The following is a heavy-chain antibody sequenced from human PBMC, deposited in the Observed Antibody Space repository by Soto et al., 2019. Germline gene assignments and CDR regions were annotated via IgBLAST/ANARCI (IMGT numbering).Heavy chain of an antibody. CDR1: GGCISSYY. V-gene: IGHV4-59*08. CDR2: IYYSGIT. D-gene: IGHD2-2*01. J-gene: IGHJ6*03. CDR3: ARLTKDIVVVPAARGYYYYMDV. Sequence: SETLSLTCTVSGGCISSYYWSWSRQPPGKGLEWIVYIYYSGITNYNPSLKSRVTISVDTSKNQFSLKLSSVTAADTAVYYCARLTKDIVVVPAARGYYYYMDVWGKGTTVTVSS.